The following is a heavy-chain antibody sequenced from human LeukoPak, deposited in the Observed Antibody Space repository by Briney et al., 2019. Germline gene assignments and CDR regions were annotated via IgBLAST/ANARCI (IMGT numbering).Heavy chain of an antibody. J-gene: IGHJ4*02. CDR3: ARAGYSSGWY. D-gene: IGHD6-19*01. CDR2: ISYDGSNK. V-gene: IGHV3-30*04. Sequence: PGRSLRLSCAAYGFTFSSYAMHWVRQAPGKGLEWVAVISYDGSNKYYADSVKGRFTISRDNSKNTLYLQMNSLRAEDTAVYYCARAGYSSGWYWGQGTLVTVSS. CDR1: GFTFSSYA.